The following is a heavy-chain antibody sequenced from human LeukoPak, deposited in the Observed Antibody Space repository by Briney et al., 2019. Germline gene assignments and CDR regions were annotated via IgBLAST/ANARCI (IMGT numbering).Heavy chain of an antibody. D-gene: IGHD1-26*01. CDR2: IYYSGST. Sequence: SETLSLTCTVSGGSISSHYWSWIQQPPGKGLEWIGYIYYSGSTNYNPSLKSRVTISVDTSKSQFSLKMSSVTAADTAVYYCSRGRGTYFRLGAFDIWSQGTMVTVSS. V-gene: IGHV4-59*11. J-gene: IGHJ3*02. CDR3: SRGRGTYFRLGAFDI. CDR1: GGSISSHY.